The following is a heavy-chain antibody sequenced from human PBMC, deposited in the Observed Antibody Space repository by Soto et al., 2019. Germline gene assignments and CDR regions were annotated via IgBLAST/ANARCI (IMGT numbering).Heavy chain of an antibody. V-gene: IGHV1-18*01. J-gene: IGHJ4*02. D-gene: IGHD2-8*01. CDR1: GYTFTSYG. Sequence: ASVKVSCKASGYTFTSYGISWVRQAPGQGLEWMGWISAYDGNTNYAQKLQGRVTMTTDTSTKTAYMEVRSLRSDDTAAYYCARDKGTSGPYYFDYWGQGTLVTVSS. CDR2: ISAYDGNT. CDR3: ARDKGTSGPYYFDY.